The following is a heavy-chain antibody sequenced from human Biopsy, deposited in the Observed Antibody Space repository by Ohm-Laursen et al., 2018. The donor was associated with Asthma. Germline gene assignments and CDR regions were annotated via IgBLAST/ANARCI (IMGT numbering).Heavy chain of an antibody. Sequence: ASVKVSCKASGGTFSSFALSWVRQAPGQGLEWMGGIIPVVGITNDAQKLQDRGTITEYVSTSTVYMELSSLRSEDTAVYYCAKERGTMISSTDAFEMWGQGTKVTVSS. J-gene: IGHJ3*02. D-gene: IGHD3/OR15-3a*01. V-gene: IGHV1-69*10. CDR3: AKERGTMISSTDAFEM. CDR1: GGTFSSFA. CDR2: IIPVVGIT.